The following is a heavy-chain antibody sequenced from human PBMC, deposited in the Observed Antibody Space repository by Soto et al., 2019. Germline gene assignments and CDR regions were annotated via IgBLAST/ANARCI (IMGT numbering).Heavy chain of an antibody. D-gene: IGHD5-18*01. CDR2: INPSRGTT. CDR3: ARELDAETGFDY. V-gene: IGHV1-46*01. Sequence: ASVKVSCKASGYTFTSYYMHWVRQAPGQGLDWMGIINPSRGTTGSAQKFQGRVTVTKDTSTSTVYMELSSLRFEDTAVYYCARELDAETGFDYWGQGTLVTVPQ. J-gene: IGHJ4*02. CDR1: GYTFTSYY.